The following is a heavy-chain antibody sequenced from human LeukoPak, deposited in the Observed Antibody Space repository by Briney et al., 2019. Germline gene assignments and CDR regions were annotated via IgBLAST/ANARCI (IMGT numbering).Heavy chain of an antibody. CDR1: GGTFSSYA. CDR3: ARARSGTVVNPTDPYFDY. V-gene: IGHV1-69*01. D-gene: IGHD4-23*01. J-gene: IGHJ4*02. CDR2: IIPIFGTA. Sequence: EASVKVSCKASGGTFSSYAISWVRQAPGQGLEWMGGIIPIFGTANYAQKFQGRVTITADESTSTAYMELSSLRSEDTAVYYCARARSGTVVNPTDPYFDYWGQGTLVTVSS.